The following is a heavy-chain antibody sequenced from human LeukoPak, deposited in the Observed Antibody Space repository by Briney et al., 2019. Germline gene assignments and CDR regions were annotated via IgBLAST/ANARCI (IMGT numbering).Heavy chain of an antibody. V-gene: IGHV3-23*01. CDR2: ISGNGLNT. D-gene: IGHD2-2*01. Sequence: GGSRRLSCAASGFTFTSYAMNWVRQAPGKGLEWVSGISGNGLNTYYAGSAKGRFIISRDNSKNTLYLQMNSLRPDDTAVYYCAKAPPAAILYFDSWGQGTLVTVSS. CDR1: GFTFTSYA. J-gene: IGHJ4*02. CDR3: AKAPPAAILYFDS.